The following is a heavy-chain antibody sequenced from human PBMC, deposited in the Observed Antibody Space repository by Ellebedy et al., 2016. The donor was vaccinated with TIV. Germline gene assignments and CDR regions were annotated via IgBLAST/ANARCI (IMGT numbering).Heavy chain of an antibody. V-gene: IGHV4-61*03. J-gene: IGHJ3*02. CDR1: GGSISSGDYY. D-gene: IGHD6-13*01. Sequence: MPSETLSLTCTVSGGSISSGDYYWSWISQPPGQGLEWIGYIYYSGSTNYNPSLKSRVTISVDTSRNHFSLRLSSVTAADTAVYYCARVVLQQPVSYAFDIWGQGTMVTVSS. CDR3: ARVVLQQPVSYAFDI. CDR2: IYYSGST.